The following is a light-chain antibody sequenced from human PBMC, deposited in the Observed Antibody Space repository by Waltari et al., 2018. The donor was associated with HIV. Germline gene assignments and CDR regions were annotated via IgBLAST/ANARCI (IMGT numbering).Light chain of an antibody. J-gene: IGKJ2*01. CDR2: LGS. CDR1: QSLLHSNGYNY. Sequence: EIVMTQSPLSLPVTPGEPASLPCRSSQSLLHSNGYNYLDWYLQKPGQSPQLLIYLGSNRASGVPDRFSGSGSGTDFTLKISRVEAEDVGVYYCMQALQTPPTFGQGTKLEIK. CDR3: MQALQTPPT. V-gene: IGKV2-28*01.